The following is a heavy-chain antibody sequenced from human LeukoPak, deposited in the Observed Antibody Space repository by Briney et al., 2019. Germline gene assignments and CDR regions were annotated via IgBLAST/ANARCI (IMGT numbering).Heavy chain of an antibody. V-gene: IGHV3-23*01. J-gene: IGHJ4*02. CDR2: ISGSGGST. CDR3: AKDLEQQLLRDGYFDY. CDR1: GFTFSSYA. D-gene: IGHD6-13*01. Sequence: GGSLRLSCAASGFTFSSYAMSWVRQAPGKGLEWVSAISGSGGSTYYADSVKGRFTISRDNSKNTLYLQMNSLGAEDTAVYYCAKDLEQQLLRDGYFDYWGQGTLVTVSS.